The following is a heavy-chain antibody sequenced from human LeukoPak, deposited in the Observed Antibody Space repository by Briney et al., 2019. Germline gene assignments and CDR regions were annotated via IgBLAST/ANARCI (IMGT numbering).Heavy chain of an antibody. J-gene: IGHJ4*02. Sequence: GGSLRLSCAASGFTFSSHWMHWVRHAPGKGLVWVSHIKSDGSGTSYAYSVKGRFTISRDNAKNTLYLQMNSLRAEDTAIYYCARALGYWGQGTLVTVSS. CDR1: GFTFSSHW. V-gene: IGHV3-74*01. CDR2: IKSDGSGT. CDR3: ARALGY.